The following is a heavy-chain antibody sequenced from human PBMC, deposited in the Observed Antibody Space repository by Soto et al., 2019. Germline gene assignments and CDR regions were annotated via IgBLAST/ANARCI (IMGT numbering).Heavy chain of an antibody. CDR2: IKQDGSEK. CDR1: GSTFSSYW. CDR3: ARASRYYGMDV. J-gene: IGHJ6*02. D-gene: IGHD2-15*01. V-gene: IGHV3-7*01. Sequence: GGSRRRSWAASGSTFSSYWMSWVGQAPGKGLEWVANIKQDGSEKYYVDSVKGRFTISGDNAKNSLSLQMNSLRAEDTAVYYCARASRYYGMDVWGQGTTVTVSS.